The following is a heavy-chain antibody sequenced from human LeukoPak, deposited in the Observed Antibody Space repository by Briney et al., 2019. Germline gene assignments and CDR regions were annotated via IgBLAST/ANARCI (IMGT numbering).Heavy chain of an antibody. Sequence: PSETLSLTCTVSGDSMSNYYWSWIRQPPGKGLEWIGFVYYSGSTNYSPSLKSRVTISIDTSKNQFSLKLSSVTPADTAVYYCARDRQLERRGLDYWGQGALVTVSS. CDR3: ARDRQLERRGLDY. D-gene: IGHD1-1*01. V-gene: IGHV4-59*01. CDR2: VYYSGST. J-gene: IGHJ4*02. CDR1: GDSMSNYY.